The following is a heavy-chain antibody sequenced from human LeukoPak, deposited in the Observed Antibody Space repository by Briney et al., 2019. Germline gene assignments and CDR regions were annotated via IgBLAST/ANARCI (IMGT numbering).Heavy chain of an antibody. Sequence: ASVKVSCKASGGTFSSYAISWVRQAPGQGLEWLGRIIPILGTANYAQRFQGGVTITADKSTSTAYMELSSLRSEDTAVYYCARDRGYSGSYYAYWGQGTLVTVSS. J-gene: IGHJ4*02. V-gene: IGHV1-69*04. CDR1: GGTFSSYA. D-gene: IGHD1-26*01. CDR2: IIPILGTA. CDR3: ARDRGYSGSYYAY.